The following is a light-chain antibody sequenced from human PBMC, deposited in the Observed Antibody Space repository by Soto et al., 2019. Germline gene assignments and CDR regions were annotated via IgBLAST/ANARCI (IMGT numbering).Light chain of an antibody. CDR3: QQRSNWPRT. J-gene: IGKJ1*01. V-gene: IGKV3D-20*02. CDR1: QTITTSQ. Sequence: EIVLTQSPGTLSLSPGERATLFCRASQTITTSQLAWYQQKPGQAPRVLIFGASNRATGIPDRFSGSGSGTDFTLTISSLEPEHFAVYYCQQRSNWPRTFGQGTKVEIK. CDR2: GAS.